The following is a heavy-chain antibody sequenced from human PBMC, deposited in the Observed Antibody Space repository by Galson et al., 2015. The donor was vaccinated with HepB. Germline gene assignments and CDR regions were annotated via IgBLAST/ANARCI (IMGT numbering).Heavy chain of an antibody. Sequence: SETLSLTCTVSGGSISSSSYYWGWIRQPPGKGLEWIGSIYYSGSTYYNPSLKSRVTISVDTSKNQFSLKLSSVTAADTAVYYCARVVGATTRAYWGQGTLVTVSS. CDR2: IYYSGST. J-gene: IGHJ4*02. CDR1: GGSISSSSYY. V-gene: IGHV4-39*01. D-gene: IGHD1-26*01. CDR3: ARVVGATTRAY.